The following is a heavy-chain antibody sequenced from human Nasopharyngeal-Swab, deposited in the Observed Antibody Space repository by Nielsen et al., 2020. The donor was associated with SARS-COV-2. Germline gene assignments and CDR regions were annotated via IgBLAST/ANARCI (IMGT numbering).Heavy chain of an antibody. CDR2: INSDGSST. CDR3: AKGSGYYYDSSGRPGAFDI. J-gene: IGHJ3*02. V-gene: IGHV3-23*01. Sequence: WIRQPPGKGLVWVSRINSDGSSTYYADSVKGRFTISRDNSKNTLYLQMNSLRAEDTAVYYCAKGSGYYYDSSGRPGAFDIWGQGTMVTVSS. D-gene: IGHD3-22*01.